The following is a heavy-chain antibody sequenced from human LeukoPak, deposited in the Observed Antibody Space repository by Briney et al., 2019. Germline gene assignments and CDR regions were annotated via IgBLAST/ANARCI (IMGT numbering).Heavy chain of an antibody. Sequence: GGSLRLSCAASGFTFSSYWMSWVREAPGKGLEWVANIKQDGSEKYYVDSVKGRFTISRDNAKNSLYLQMNSLRAEDTAVYYCARDRDNKDAFDIWGQGTMVTVPS. CDR3: ARDRDNKDAFDI. D-gene: IGHD3-10*01. V-gene: IGHV3-7*01. CDR1: GFTFSSYW. J-gene: IGHJ3*02. CDR2: IKQDGSEK.